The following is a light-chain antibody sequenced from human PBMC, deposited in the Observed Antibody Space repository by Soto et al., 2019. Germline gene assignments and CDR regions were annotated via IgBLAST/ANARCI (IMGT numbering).Light chain of an antibody. Sequence: DIQVTQSPSSVFASVGDRVTITCRAGQDIGSWLTWYQHKPGKAPKLLISTASRLQSGVPSRFSGSGSGTEFNLTIISLQPEDFGTYDCGQAKRFPRTFGGRTKVESK. CDR3: GQAKRFPRT. CDR1: QDIGSW. J-gene: IGKJ4*01. V-gene: IGKV1D-12*01. CDR2: TAS.